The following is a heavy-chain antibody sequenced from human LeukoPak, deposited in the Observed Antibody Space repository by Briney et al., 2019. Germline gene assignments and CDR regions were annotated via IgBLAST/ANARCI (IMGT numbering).Heavy chain of an antibody. D-gene: IGHD6-13*01. CDR2: MNPNSGNT. V-gene: IGHV1-8*01. J-gene: IGHJ6*03. CDR1: GYTFTCYD. Sequence: GASVKVSCKASGYTFTCYDINWVRQATGQGLEWMGWMNPNSGNTGYAQKFQGRVTMTRNTSISTAYMELSSLRSEDTAVYYCARGRGSSSSWYDYYYYYYMDVWGKGTTVTVSS. CDR3: ARGRGSSSSWYDYYYYYYMDV.